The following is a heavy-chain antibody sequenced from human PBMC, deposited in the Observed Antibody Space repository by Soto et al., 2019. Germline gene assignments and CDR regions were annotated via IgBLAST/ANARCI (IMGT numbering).Heavy chain of an antibody. D-gene: IGHD6-19*01. CDR1: GFTFSSYA. CDR3: AKTLINSSGWNYYYYGMDV. J-gene: IGHJ6*02. CDR2: ISYDGSNK. Sequence: GGSLRLSCSASGFTFSSYAMHWVRQAPGKGLEWVAVISYDGSNKYYADSVKGRFTISRDNSKNTLYLQMNSLRAEDTAVYYCAKTLINSSGWNYYYYGMDVWGQGTTVTVSS. V-gene: IGHV3-30*18.